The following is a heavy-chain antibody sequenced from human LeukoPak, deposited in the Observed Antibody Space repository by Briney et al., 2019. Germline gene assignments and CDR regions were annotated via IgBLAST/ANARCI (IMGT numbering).Heavy chain of an antibody. V-gene: IGHV3-72*01. D-gene: IGHD6-19*01. CDR2: SRNKANTYTT. Sequence: GGSLRLSCAASGFTFSDHYMDWVRQAPGKGLEWVGRSRNKANTYTTDYAASVKGRLAISRDDSRTSLYLQMNSLKSEDTAVYYCVRAGSGWYDWGQGTLVTVSS. CDR1: GFTFSDHY. CDR3: VRAGSGWYD. J-gene: IGHJ4*02.